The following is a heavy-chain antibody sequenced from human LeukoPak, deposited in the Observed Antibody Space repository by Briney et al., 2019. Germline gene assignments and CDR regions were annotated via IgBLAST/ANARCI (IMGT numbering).Heavy chain of an antibody. V-gene: IGHV3-23*01. CDR2: ISGSGDNT. J-gene: IGHJ4*02. CDR3: ANWRDAYSTYCFHY. CDR1: GFTFSSYS. Sequence: QTGGSLRLSCAASGFTFSSYSMNWVRQAPGKGLEWVSAISGSGDNTYYADSVKGRFTISRDNSKNTLYLQMNSLRAEDTALYYCANWRDAYSTYCFHYWGQGTLVTVSS. D-gene: IGHD5-24*01.